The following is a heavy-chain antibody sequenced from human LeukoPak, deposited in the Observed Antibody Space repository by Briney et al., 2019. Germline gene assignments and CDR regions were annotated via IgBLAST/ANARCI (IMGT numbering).Heavy chain of an antibody. Sequence: SETLSLTCTVSGGSISSYYWSWIRQPPGKGLEWIGYIYYSGSTNYNPSLKSRVTISVDTSKNQFSLKLSSVTAADTAVYYCASLGATTNSNWYFDLWGRGTLVTVSS. J-gene: IGHJ2*01. CDR1: GGSISSYY. CDR3: ASLGATTNSNWYFDL. CDR2: IYYSGST. V-gene: IGHV4-59*01. D-gene: IGHD1-26*01.